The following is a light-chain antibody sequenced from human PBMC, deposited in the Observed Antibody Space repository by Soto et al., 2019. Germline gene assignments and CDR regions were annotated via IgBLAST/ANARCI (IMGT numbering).Light chain of an antibody. V-gene: IGLV4-60*03. J-gene: IGLJ3*02. CDR3: ETWDSNTWV. Sequence: QPVLTQSSSASASLGSSVKLTCTLSSGHNSYTIAWHQQQPGKAPRYLMKLEGSGSYNKGSGVPDRFSGSSSGADRYLTISNLQSEDEADYYCETWDSNTWVFGGGTQLTVL. CDR2: LEGSGSY. CDR1: SGHNSYT.